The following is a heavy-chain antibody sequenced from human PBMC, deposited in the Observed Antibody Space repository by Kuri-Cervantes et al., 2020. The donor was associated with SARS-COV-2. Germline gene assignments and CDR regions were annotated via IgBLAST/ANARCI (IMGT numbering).Heavy chain of an antibody. CDR2: INPSGGST. CDR3: ARDRSTHYFDY. J-gene: IGHJ4*02. Sequence: ASVKVSCKASGYTFTSYYMHWVRQAPGQGLEWMGIINPSGGSTSYAQKFQGRVTMTRDTSTSTVYMELSSLRAEDTAMYYCARDRSTHYFDYWGQGTLVTVSS. CDR1: GYTFTSYY. V-gene: IGHV1-46*01.